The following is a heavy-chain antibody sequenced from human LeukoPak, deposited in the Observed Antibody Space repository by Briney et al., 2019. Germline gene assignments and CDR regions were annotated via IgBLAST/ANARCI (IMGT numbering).Heavy chain of an antibody. V-gene: IGHV3-48*03. D-gene: IGHD5-12*01. CDR2: ISSSGSTI. J-gene: IGHJ4*02. CDR3: ARERGYSGYDYFIDSPSDY. CDR1: GFTFSSYE. Sequence: GGSLRLSCAASGFTFSSYEMNWVRRAPGKGLEWVSYISSSGSTIYIADSVKGRFTISRDNAKNSLYLQMNSLRAEDTAVYYCARERGYSGYDYFIDSPSDYWGQGTLVTVSS.